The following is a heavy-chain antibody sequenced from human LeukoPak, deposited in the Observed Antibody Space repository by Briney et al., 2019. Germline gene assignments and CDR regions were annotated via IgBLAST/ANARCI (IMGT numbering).Heavy chain of an antibody. J-gene: IGHJ4*02. CDR1: GFTFSSYA. Sequence: GGSLRLSCAASGFTFSSYAMHWVRQAPGKGLEWVAVISYDGGNKYYADSVKGRFTISRDNSKNTLYLQMNSLRAEDTAVYYCARDRVGATDYFDYWGQGTLVTVSS. V-gene: IGHV3-30-3*01. CDR3: ARDRVGATDYFDY. D-gene: IGHD1-26*01. CDR2: ISYDGGNK.